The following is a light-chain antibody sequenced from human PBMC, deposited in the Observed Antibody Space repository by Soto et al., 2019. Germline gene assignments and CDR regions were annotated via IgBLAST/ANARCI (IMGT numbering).Light chain of an antibody. J-gene: IGKJ1*01. CDR1: QSVSTY. V-gene: IGKV3-11*01. CDR3: QQYYSTWT. CDR2: DTS. Sequence: EFVLTQSPATLSLPPGERATLSCRASQSVSTYLGWYQQKPGQAPRLLMSDTSNRATGIPARFSGSGSGTDFTLTISSLQAEDVAVYYCQQYYSTWTFGQGTKVDIK.